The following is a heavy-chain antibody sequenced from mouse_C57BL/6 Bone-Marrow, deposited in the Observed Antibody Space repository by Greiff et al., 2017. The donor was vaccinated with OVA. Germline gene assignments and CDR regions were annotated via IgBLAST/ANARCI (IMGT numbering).Heavy chain of an antibody. CDR2: ISSGGSYT. CDR3: ARHNYYSSSYVDYAMDY. V-gene: IGHV5-6*01. J-gene: IGHJ4*01. CDR1: GFTFSSYG. Sequence: EVQGVESGGDLVKPGGSLKLSCAASGFTFSSYGMSWVRQTPDKRLEWVATISSGGSYTYYPDSVKGRFTISRDNATNTLYLQMSRLKSEDTAKYYCARHNYYSSSYVDYAMDYWGQGTSVTVSS. D-gene: IGHD1-1*01.